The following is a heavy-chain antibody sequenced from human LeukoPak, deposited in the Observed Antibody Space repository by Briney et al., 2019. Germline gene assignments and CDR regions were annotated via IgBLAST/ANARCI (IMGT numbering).Heavy chain of an antibody. V-gene: IGHV3-23*01. D-gene: IGHD2-8*01. Sequence: GGSLRLSCAASGFTFSSYAMSWVRQAPGKGLEWVSAISGSGGSTYYADSVKGRFTISRDNSKNTLYLQMNTLRTEDTALYYCVREKYCTPTDCLHGRFYFNCWGQGTLVTVSS. CDR2: ISGSGGST. CDR1: GFTFSSYA. CDR3: VREKYCTPTDCLHGRFYFNC. J-gene: IGHJ4*02.